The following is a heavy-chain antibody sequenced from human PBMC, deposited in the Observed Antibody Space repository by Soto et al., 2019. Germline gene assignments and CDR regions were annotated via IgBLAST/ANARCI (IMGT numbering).Heavy chain of an antibody. J-gene: IGHJ4*02. Sequence: AAVKVSCKDSRCTFINHYMYLVRQDPGQGFEWMGRISPKSGGSNYAQKFQGRVRMTWDTSLKTAYMELSRRMAEDTAVYYCARPPGYISDWYYFDLWGQGTQVTVSS. D-gene: IGHD3-9*01. CDR3: ARPPGYISDWYYFDL. CDR2: ISPKSGGS. CDR1: RCTFINHY. V-gene: IGHV1-2*02.